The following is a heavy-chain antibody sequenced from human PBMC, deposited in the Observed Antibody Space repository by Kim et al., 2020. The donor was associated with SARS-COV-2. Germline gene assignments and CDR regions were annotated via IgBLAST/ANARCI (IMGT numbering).Heavy chain of an antibody. CDR1: GFTFGDYA. J-gene: IGHJ4*02. D-gene: IGHD2-2*01. Sequence: SLRLSCAASGFTFGDYAMHWVRQAPGKGLEWVSGISWNSGSIGYADSVKGRFTISRDNAKNSLYLQMNSLRAEDTALYYCAKASIVVVPAAFDYWGQGTLVTVSS. V-gene: IGHV3-9*01. CDR2: ISWNSGSI. CDR3: AKASIVVVPAAFDY.